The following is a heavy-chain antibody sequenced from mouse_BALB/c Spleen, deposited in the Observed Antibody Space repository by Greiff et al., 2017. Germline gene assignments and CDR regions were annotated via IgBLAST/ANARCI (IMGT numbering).Heavy chain of an antibody. CDR1: GFTFSSYT. D-gene: IGHD2-3*01. CDR3: TRDQGYDGYYYYAMDY. J-gene: IGHJ4*01. Sequence: DVKLVESGGGLVKPGGSLKLSCAASGFTFSSYTMSWVRQTPEKRLEWVATISSGGSYTYYPDSVKGRFTISRDNAKNTLYLQMSSLKSEDTAMYYCTRDQGYDGYYYYAMDYWGQGTSVTVSS. V-gene: IGHV5-6-4*01. CDR2: ISSGGSYT.